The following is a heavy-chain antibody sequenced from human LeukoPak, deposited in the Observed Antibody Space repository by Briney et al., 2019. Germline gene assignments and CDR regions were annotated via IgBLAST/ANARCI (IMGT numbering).Heavy chain of an antibody. CDR2: IYYSGST. D-gene: IGHD2-2*01. CDR1: GGSISSYY. J-gene: IGHJ4*02. CDR3: ARYCSSTSCYGRDY. Sequence: SETLSLTCTVSGGSISSYYWSWIRQPPGKGLEWIGYIYYSGSTNYNPSLKSRVTISVDTSKNQFSLKLSSVTAADTAVYYCARYCSSTSCYGRDYWGQGTLVTVSS. V-gene: IGHV4-59*08.